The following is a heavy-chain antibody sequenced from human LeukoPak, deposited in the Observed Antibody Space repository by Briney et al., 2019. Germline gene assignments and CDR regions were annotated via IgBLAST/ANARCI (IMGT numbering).Heavy chain of an antibody. CDR3: ARDSGYSSGYNWFDP. CDR1: GYTFTSYG. CDR2: INPNSGGT. Sequence: ASVKVSCKASGYTFTSYGISWVRQAPGQGLEWMGWINPNSGGTNYAQKFQGRVTMTRDTSISTAYMELSRLRSDDTAVYYCARDSGYSSGYNWFDPWGQGTLVTVSS. V-gene: IGHV1-2*02. D-gene: IGHD6-19*01. J-gene: IGHJ5*02.